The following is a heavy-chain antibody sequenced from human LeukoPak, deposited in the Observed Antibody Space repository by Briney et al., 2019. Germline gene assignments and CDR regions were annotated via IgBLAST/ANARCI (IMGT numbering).Heavy chain of an antibody. CDR3: ARDLPRENSYAYGFWFDP. J-gene: IGHJ5*02. D-gene: IGHD3-16*01. CDR1: GVSISNYY. Sequence: SETLSLTCSVSGVSISNYYWTWIRQPAGKGLEWIGRMYIGGTRNYNPSLKSRVTMSIDTSKNQFSLKLSFVTAADTAVYYCARDLPRENSYAYGFWFDPWGQGTLVTVSS. V-gene: IGHV4-4*07. CDR2: MYIGGTR.